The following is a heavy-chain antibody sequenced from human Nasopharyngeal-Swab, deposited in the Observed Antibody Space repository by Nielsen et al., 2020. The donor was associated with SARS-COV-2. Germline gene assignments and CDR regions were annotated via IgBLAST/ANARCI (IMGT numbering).Heavy chain of an antibody. V-gene: IGHV2-5*02. CDR3: VHSSGWRLDY. Sequence: SCPTLAKPSQTLTLTCTFSGFSLSTSKAGVNWIRQPPGKALEWLALLYRDDDNRYSPSLKSRITITKDTSKNQVVLTMTNMDPVDTATYYCVHSSGWRLDYWGQGTLVTVSS. J-gene: IGHJ4*02. CDR1: GFSLSTSKAG. CDR2: LYRDDDN. D-gene: IGHD6-19*01.